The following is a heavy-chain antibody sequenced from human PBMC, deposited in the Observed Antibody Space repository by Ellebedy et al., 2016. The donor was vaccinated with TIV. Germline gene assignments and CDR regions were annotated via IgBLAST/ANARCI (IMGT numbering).Heavy chain of an antibody. V-gene: IGHV3-7*03. Sequence: GESLKISCAASGFTFTNYWMTWVRQAPGKGLEWVANMKQDGREEYYVDSVKGRFTISRDNAENSLYLQMNSLRAEDTAVYYCARLDAIIAVKSLDYWGQGTLVTVSS. CDR1: GFTFTNYW. CDR3: ARLDAIIAVKSLDY. J-gene: IGHJ4*02. D-gene: IGHD6-19*01. CDR2: MKQDGREE.